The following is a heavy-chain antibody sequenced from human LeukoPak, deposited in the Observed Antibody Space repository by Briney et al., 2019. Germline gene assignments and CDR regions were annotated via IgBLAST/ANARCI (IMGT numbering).Heavy chain of an antibody. V-gene: IGHV4-4*07. J-gene: IGHJ4*02. Sequence: SETLSLTCTVSGGSISRYYWNWIRQPAGKGLEWIGRIHTSGSTNYNPFLKSRVTVSVDTSKNQFSMKLSSVTAADTAVYYCARGKVVAGTPGQNSWDYWGQGTLVTVSS. CDR1: GGSISRYY. CDR2: IHTSGST. D-gene: IGHD6-19*01. CDR3: ARGKVVAGTPGQNSWDY.